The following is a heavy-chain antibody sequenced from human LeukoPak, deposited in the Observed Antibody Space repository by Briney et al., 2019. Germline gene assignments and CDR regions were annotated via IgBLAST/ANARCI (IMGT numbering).Heavy chain of an antibody. CDR3: ARQQASIAARPVDY. CDR2: VYYSGNT. V-gene: IGHV4-59*01. CDR1: GGSISSYY. J-gene: IGHJ4*02. Sequence: SETLSLTCTVSGGSISSYYWSWIRQPPGKGLEWIGYVYYSGNTNYNPSLQSRVTISVDTSKNQFSLKLSSVTAADTAVYYCARQQASIAARPVDYWGQGTLVTVSS. D-gene: IGHD6-6*01.